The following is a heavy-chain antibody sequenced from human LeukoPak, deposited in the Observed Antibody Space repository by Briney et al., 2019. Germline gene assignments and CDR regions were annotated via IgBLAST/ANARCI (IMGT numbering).Heavy chain of an antibody. J-gene: IGHJ6*02. CDR2: IYYSGST. V-gene: IGHV4-39*07. D-gene: IGHD6-13*01. Sequence: SETLSLTCTVSGGSISSSSYYWGWIRQPPGKGLEWIGSIYYSGSTYYNPSLKSRVTISVDTSKNQFSLKLSSVTAADTAVYYCARGAAAADYYYYYGMDVWGQGTTVTVSS. CDR1: GGSISSSSYY. CDR3: ARGAAAADYYYYYGMDV.